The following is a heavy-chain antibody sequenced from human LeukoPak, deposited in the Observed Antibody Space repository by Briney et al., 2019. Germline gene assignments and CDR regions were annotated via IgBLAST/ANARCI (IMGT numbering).Heavy chain of an antibody. CDR3: ARGYYYYTSGSYFTLDY. D-gene: IGHD3-10*01. J-gene: IGHJ4*02. CDR1: GGSISSYY. V-gene: IGHV4-59*01. CDR2: IYYSGST. Sequence: SETLSLTCTVSGGSISSYYWSWIRQPPGKGLEWIGYIYYSGSTNYNPSLKSRVTISVDTSKNQFSLKLSSVTAADTAVYYCARGYYYYTSGSYFTLDYWGQGTLVTVSS.